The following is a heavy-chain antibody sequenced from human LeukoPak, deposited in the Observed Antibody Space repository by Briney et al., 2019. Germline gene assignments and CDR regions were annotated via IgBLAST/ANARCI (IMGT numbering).Heavy chain of an antibody. CDR1: GFTFCITA. CDR2: ISYEGSNK. J-gene: IGHJ4*02. Sequence: VGCLRLSCAASGFTFCITAMRSGPGTPGKGVESVAVISYEGSNKYYADSVKGRFTISRDNSKNTLYLQMNSVRAEDTAVYYCAKGGDSSGYYFDYWGQGTMVTVSS. V-gene: IGHV3-30*18. D-gene: IGHD3-22*01. CDR3: AKGGDSSGYYFDY.